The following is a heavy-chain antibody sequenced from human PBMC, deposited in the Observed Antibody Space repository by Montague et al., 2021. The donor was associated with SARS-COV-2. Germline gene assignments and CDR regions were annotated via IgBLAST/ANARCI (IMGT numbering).Heavy chain of an antibody. V-gene: IGHV4-34*01. Sequence: SETLSLTCAVYGESFNVSGYYWSWIRQPQGKVLLCSGEINHRGTNTYNPSRNSLVTMAVDTSKNQFSLNLTSVSAADTAVYYCACGAITPRGIIYYYGMDVWGQGTTVTVSS. CDR3: ACGAITPRGIIYYYGMDV. J-gene: IGHJ6*02. CDR2: INHRGTN. CDR1: GESFNVSGYY. D-gene: IGHD4-23*01.